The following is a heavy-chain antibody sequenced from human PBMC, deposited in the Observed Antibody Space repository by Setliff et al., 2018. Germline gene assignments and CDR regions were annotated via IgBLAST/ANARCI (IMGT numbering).Heavy chain of an antibody. V-gene: IGHV1-8*03. D-gene: IGHD3-3*01. CDR3: ARGRRGNYDFWSGYSNWFDP. CDR1: GGTFNSYG. J-gene: IGHJ5*02. CDR2: MNPNSGNT. Sequence: ASVKVSCKTSGGTFNSYGINWVRQATGQGLEWMGWMNPNSGNTGYAQKFQGRVTITRNTSISTAYMELSSLRSEDTAVYYCARGRRGNYDFWSGYSNWFDPWGQGTLVTVSS.